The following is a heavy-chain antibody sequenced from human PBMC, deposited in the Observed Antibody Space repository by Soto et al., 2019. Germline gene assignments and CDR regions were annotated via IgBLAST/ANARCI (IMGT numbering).Heavy chain of an antibody. D-gene: IGHD4-17*01. J-gene: IGHJ4*02. V-gene: IGHV1-2*02. Sequence: VKVSCKASGYTFTGYYMHWVRQAPGQGLEWMGWINPNSGGTNYAQKFQGRVTMTRDTSISTAYMELSRLRSDDTAVYYCARVWSTVTNWHNFDYWGQGTLVTVSS. CDR2: INPNSGGT. CDR1: GYTFTGYY. CDR3: ARVWSTVTNWHNFDY.